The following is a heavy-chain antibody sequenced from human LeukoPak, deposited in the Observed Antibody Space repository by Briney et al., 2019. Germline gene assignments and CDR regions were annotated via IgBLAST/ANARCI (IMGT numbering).Heavy chain of an antibody. CDR3: AGERGGYGFY. J-gene: IGHJ4*02. CDR1: GFTFSSYE. V-gene: IGHV3-48*03. D-gene: IGHD5-12*01. CDR2: ISSSGSTI. Sequence: GGSLRLSCAASGFTFSSYEMNWVRQAPGKGLEWVSYISSSGSTIYYADSVKGRFTISRDNAKNSLYLQMNSLRGDDTAMYYCAGERGGYGFYWGQGTLVTVSS.